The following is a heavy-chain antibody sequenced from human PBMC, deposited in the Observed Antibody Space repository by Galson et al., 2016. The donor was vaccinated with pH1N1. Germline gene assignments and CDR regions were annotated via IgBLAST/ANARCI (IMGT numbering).Heavy chain of an antibody. Sequence: SVKVSCKASGYTFTNYYFHWVRQAPGHGLEWMGVIDPSGGGTTYAQKFQARVTMARDTSATTVYMDLSSLRSDDTAVYYCIRDLGRLRVYWGQGTLVTVSS. V-gene: IGHV1-46*01. CDR3: IRDLGRLRVY. J-gene: IGHJ4*02. CDR1: GYTFTNYY. D-gene: IGHD7-27*01. CDR2: IDPSGGGT.